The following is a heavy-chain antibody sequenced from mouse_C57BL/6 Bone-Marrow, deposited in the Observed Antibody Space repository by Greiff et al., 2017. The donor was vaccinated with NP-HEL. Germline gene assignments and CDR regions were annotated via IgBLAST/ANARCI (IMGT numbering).Heavy chain of an antibody. CDR2: INPNNGGN. CDR3: ARATYYDYDGAMDF. CDR1: GYTFTDYY. D-gene: IGHD2-4*01. Sequence: EVQLQQSGPELVKPGASVKISCKASGYTFTDYYMNWVKQSHGKSLEWIVDINPNNGGNSYNQKFKGKATLTVDKSSSTAYMELRSLTSEDSAVYYCARATYYDYDGAMDFWGQGTSVTVSS. V-gene: IGHV1-26*01. J-gene: IGHJ4*01.